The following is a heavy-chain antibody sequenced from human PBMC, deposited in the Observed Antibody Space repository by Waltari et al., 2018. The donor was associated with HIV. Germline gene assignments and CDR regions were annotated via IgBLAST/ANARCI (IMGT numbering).Heavy chain of an antibody. D-gene: IGHD3-10*01. CDR1: GGSISSNYYF. CDR2: ISHTGGTT. J-gene: IGHJ2*01. CDR3: ARQRGSGLWYFDL. V-gene: IGHV4-39*01. Sequence: QSQLQESDPGLVKPSETLSLTCTVSGGSISSNYYFWAWVRQPPGKGLEWIGTISHTGGTTYYNPSLKSRVIISVDTSKDQSSLKLISMTATDTAVYYCARQRGSGLWYFDLWGRGTLVSVSS.